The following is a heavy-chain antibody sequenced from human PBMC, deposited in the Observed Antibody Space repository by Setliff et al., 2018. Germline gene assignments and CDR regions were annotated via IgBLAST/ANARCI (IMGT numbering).Heavy chain of an antibody. CDR2: ISSISSSTI. CDR1: GFTFSIYS. CDR3: ARGRGSGTYYLFDN. J-gene: IGHJ4*02. D-gene: IGHD1-26*01. V-gene: IGHV3-48*01. Sequence: GGSLRLSCAASGFTFSIYSINWVRQAPGKGLEWVSYISSISSSTIYYADSVKGRFTVSRDNAKNSLYLQMNSLRAEDAAVYYCARGRGSGTYYLFDNWGQGTLVTVSS.